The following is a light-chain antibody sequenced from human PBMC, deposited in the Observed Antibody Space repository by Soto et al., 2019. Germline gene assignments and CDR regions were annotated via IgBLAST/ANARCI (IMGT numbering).Light chain of an antibody. Sequence: EIVMTQSPATLSVSPGARGPLSCRASQSVSSNLAWYQQKPGQAPRLLIYGASTRATGIPARFSGEGSGTDFTLTISRLEPEDFAVYFCQQFGSSPPWTFGQGTKVDIK. CDR3: QQFGSSPPWT. CDR2: GAS. J-gene: IGKJ1*01. CDR1: QSVSSN. V-gene: IGKV3-15*01.